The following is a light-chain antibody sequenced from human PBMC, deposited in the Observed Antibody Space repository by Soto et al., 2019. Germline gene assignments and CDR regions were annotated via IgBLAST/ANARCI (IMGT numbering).Light chain of an antibody. J-gene: IGLJ1*01. Sequence: LTQPASVSGSPGQSITISCTGTSSDVGGYNYVSWYQQHPGKAPKLMIYEVSNRPSGVSNRFSGSKSGNTASLTISGLQAEDEADYYCSSYTSSSTFYVFGTGTKGTVL. CDR1: SSDVGGYNY. CDR2: EVS. V-gene: IGLV2-14*01. CDR3: SSYTSSSTFYV.